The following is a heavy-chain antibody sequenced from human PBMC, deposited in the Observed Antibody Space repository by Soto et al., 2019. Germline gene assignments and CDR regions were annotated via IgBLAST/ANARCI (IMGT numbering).Heavy chain of an antibody. CDR2: ISLYSDGT. J-gene: IGHJ5*02. V-gene: IGHV1-18*01. CDR1: GYTFSNYG. CDR3: ARVVPGAEAWFGP. D-gene: IGHD2-2*01. Sequence: GASVKVSCKTSGYTFSNYGITWVRQSPGQPLEWLGWISLYSDGTNYAQKFQGRVSMTTDTSTTTAYMELRSLRSDDTAVYYCARVVPGAEAWFGPWGQGTLVTVSS.